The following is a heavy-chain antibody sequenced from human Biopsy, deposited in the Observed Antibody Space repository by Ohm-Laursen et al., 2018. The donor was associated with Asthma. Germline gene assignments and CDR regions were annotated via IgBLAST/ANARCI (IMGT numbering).Heavy chain of an antibody. D-gene: IGHD4-17*01. CDR3: ARKARHGDYDFDY. Sequence: LSLTCAASGFTFSSYGMHWVRQAPGKGLEWVAVIWYDGSNKYYADSVKGRFTISRDNSKNTLYLQMNSLRAEDTAVYYCARKARHGDYDFDYWGQGTLVTVSS. CDR2: IWYDGSNK. CDR1: GFTFSSYG. V-gene: IGHV3-33*01. J-gene: IGHJ4*02.